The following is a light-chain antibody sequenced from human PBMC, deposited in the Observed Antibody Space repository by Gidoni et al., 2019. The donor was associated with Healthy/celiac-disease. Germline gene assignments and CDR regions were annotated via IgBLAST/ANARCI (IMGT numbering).Light chain of an antibody. V-gene: IGLV2-23*03. J-gene: IGLJ2*01. CDR3: CSYAGRSTVVV. Sequence: QSALTHPASVSGSPGQSITISCTGTSSAVGSYNLFSWYQQHPGKAPKLMIYEGSKRPSGVSNRFSSSKSGNTASLTISGLQAEDEADYYCCSYAGRSTVVVFGGGTKLTVL. CDR2: EGS. CDR1: SSAVGSYNL.